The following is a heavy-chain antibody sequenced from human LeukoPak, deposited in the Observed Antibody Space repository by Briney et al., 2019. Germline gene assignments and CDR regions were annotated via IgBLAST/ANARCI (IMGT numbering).Heavy chain of an antibody. V-gene: IGHV3-30*02. CDR2: IRSDGSNK. D-gene: IGHD3-22*01. Sequence: GRSLRLSCAPSGCAFSSYGMYWVHQAPGKGLEWVAFIRSDGSNKYYADSVKGRFTISSDNSKNTLYLQMNSLRAEDTAVYYCAKDPGSDSSASPHFGSWGQGTLVTVSS. J-gene: IGHJ4*02. CDR3: AKDPGSDSSASPHFGS. CDR1: GCAFSSYG.